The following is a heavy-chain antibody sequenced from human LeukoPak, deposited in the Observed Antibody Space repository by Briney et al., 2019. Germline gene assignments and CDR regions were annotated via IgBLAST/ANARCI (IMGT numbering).Heavy chain of an antibody. CDR2: ISPDGSTT. J-gene: IGHJ4*02. D-gene: IGHD4-23*01. CDR3: AKDQYGGNPQYYFDY. V-gene: IGHV3-74*03. CDR1: GFTFSRYW. Sequence: PGGSLRLSCAASGFTFSRYWMHWVRQAPGKGLMWVSRISPDGSTTLYADSVKGRFTISRDNAKNTLYLQMNSLGAEDTAVYYCAKDQYGGNPQYYFDYWGQGTLVTVSS.